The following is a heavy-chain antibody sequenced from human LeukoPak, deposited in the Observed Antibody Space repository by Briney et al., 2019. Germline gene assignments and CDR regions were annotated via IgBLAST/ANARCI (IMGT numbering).Heavy chain of an antibody. J-gene: IGHJ4*01. CDR3: ARARTTRGFDY. V-gene: IGHV3-33*01. CDR1: GFTFNSYG. Sequence: GGSLRLSCAAYGFTFNSYGIHWVRQAPGKGLEGVAFIWYDGSNKYYADSVKGRFTISRDNSKNTLYLQMNSLRAEDTAVYYCARARTTRGFDYWGQGTLVTVSS. D-gene: IGHD4-17*01. CDR2: IWYDGSNK.